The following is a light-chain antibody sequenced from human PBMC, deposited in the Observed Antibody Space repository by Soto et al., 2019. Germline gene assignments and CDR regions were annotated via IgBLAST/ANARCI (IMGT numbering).Light chain of an antibody. V-gene: IGLV3-1*01. CDR1: KLGDKY. CDR3: QAWDSSTGI. J-gene: IGLJ2*01. CDR2: QHT. Sequence: SYELTQPPSVSVSPGQTASITCSGDKLGDKYAYWYQQKPGQSPVLAIYQHTKRPSGIPERFSGSNSGNTATLTISGTQAMDEADYYCQAWDSSTGIFGGGTKLTVL.